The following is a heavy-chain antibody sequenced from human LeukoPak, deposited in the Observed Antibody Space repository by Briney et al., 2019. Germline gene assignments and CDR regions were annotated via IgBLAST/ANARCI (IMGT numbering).Heavy chain of an antibody. V-gene: IGHV4-59*01. D-gene: IGHD2-15*01. J-gene: IGHJ4*02. CDR2: IYYSGST. CDR1: GGSISSYY. CDR3: ASSSGSGGSYRDY. Sequence: SETLSLTCTVSGGSISSYYWSWIRQPPGKGLEWIGYIYYSGSTNYNPSLKSRVTISVDTSKNQFSLKLSSVTAADTAVYYCASSSGSGGSYRDYWGQGTLVTVSS.